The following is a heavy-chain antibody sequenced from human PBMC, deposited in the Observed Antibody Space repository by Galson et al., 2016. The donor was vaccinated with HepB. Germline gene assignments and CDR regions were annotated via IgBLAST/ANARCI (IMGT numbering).Heavy chain of an antibody. D-gene: IGHD6-6*01. Sequence: SVKVSCKASGYTFNNYYIHWVRQAPGQGLEWLGDINPSGTSTSYAQKFQGRVTVSMDTSTSTVYMELSSLRSEDTAVYYCARDLYSSSSGQEGMDIWGQGTTFTVAS. V-gene: IGHV1-46*02. CDR1: GYTFNNYY. CDR2: INPSGTST. CDR3: ARDLYSSSSGQEGMDI. J-gene: IGHJ6*02.